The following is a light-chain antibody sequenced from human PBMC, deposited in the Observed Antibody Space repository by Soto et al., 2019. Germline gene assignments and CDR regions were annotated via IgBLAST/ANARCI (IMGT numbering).Light chain of an antibody. J-gene: IGLJ3*02. CDR3: QAYDDSLTAFV. V-gene: IGLV1-44*01. CDR2: GDS. CDR1: RSNIGSYT. Sequence: QAVVTQPPSASGTPGQRVTISCSGSRSNIGSYTVNWYQQLPGTAPKLLIYGDSQRPSGVPDRFSGSKSGTSASLAITGLQAEDEADYYCQAYDDSLTAFVFGGGTKLTVL.